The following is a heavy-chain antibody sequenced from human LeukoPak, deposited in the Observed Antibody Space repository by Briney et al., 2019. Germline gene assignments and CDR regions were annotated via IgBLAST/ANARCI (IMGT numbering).Heavy chain of an antibody. CDR3: TALSRSVADLFDY. Sequence: GGSLRLSCAASGITFTNAWMTWVRQSQGKGLEWVARLKGKIDGGTTDYAAPVKGRFTISRDDSKNTLYLQMNNLVTEDTAVYYRTALSRSVADLFDYWGQGTLVTVSS. J-gene: IGHJ4*02. V-gene: IGHV3-15*01. D-gene: IGHD6-19*01. CDR2: LKGKIDGGTT. CDR1: GITFTNAW.